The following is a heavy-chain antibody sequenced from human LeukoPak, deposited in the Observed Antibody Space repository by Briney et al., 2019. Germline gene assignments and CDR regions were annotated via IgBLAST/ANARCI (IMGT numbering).Heavy chain of an antibody. Sequence: ASVKVSCKASGYTFTGYYIHWVRQATGQGLEWMGWMNPNSGNTGYAQKFQGRVTMTRNTSISTAYMELSSLRSEDTAVYYCARDQGITIFGVVIRHKKKRCFDYWGQGTLVTVSS. CDR1: GYTFTGYY. J-gene: IGHJ4*02. D-gene: IGHD3-3*01. CDR3: ARDQGITIFGVVIRHKKKRCFDY. V-gene: IGHV1-8*01. CDR2: MNPNSGNT.